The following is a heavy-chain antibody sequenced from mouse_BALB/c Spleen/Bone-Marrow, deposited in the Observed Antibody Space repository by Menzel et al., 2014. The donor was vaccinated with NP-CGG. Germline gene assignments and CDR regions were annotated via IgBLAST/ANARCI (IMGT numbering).Heavy chain of an antibody. D-gene: IGHD2-3*01. Sequence: SGPELVKPGASVKISCKASGYTFTDYNMHWVKQSHGQSLEWIGYIYPYNGGTGYNQEFKSKATLTVDNSSSTAYMELRSLTSEDSALYYCARIYDGYFLFDYWGQGTTLTVSS. V-gene: IGHV1S29*02. CDR3: ARIYDGYFLFDY. CDR2: IYPYNGGT. J-gene: IGHJ2*01. CDR1: GYTFTDYN.